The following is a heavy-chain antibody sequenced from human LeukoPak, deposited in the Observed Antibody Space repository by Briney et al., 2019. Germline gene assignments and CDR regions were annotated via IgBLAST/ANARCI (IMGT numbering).Heavy chain of an antibody. CDR2: IWYDGSNK. CDR3: AKGTVSSSGSVLTQAFDP. D-gene: IGHD6-19*01. J-gene: IGHJ5*02. V-gene: IGHV3-33*06. Sequence: GMSLRLSCAASGFTFSSYGMHWVRQAPGKGLEWVAVIWYDGSNKYYADSVKGRFTISRDNSKNTLYLQMNSLRAEDTAVYYCAKGTVSSSGSVLTQAFDPWGQGTLVTVSS. CDR1: GFTFSSYG.